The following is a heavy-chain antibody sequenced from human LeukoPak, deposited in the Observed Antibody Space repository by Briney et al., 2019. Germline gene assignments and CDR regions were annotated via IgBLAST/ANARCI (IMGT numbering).Heavy chain of an antibody. D-gene: IGHD3-22*01. CDR2: ISWDGGST. CDR3: AKDIGPGSSGYYYSLDY. J-gene: IGHJ4*02. CDR1: GFTFDDYA. Sequence: GGSLRLSCAASGFTFDDYAMHWVRQAPGKGLEWVSLISWDGGSTYYADSVKGRFTISRDNSKNSLYLQMNSLRAEDTALYYCAKDIGPGSSGYYYSLDYWGQGTLVTVSS. V-gene: IGHV3-43D*03.